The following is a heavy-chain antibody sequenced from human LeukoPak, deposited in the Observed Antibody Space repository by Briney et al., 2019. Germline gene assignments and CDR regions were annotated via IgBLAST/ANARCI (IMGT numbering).Heavy chain of an antibody. CDR3: ARDPGTHYGSSWYYGMDV. Sequence: GGCLRLSCAASGFTFSSYWMSWVRQAPGKGLEWVANIKQDGSEKYYVDSVKGRFTISRDNAKNSLYLQMNSLRAEDTAVYYCARDPGTHYGSSWYYGMDVWGQGTTVTVSS. CDR1: GFTFSSYW. V-gene: IGHV3-7*01. J-gene: IGHJ6*02. D-gene: IGHD6-13*01. CDR2: IKQDGSEK.